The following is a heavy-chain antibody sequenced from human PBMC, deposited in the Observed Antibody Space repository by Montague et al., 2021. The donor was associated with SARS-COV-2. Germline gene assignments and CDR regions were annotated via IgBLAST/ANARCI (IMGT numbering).Heavy chain of an antibody. CDR2: IDWDDDK. V-gene: IGHV2-70*11. CDR3: ARIRYDILTGYQTLFDY. Sequence: PALVKPTQTLTLTCTFSGFSLSTSGMCVSWIRQPPGKALEWLARIDWDDDKYYSTSLKTRLTISKYTSTNQVALTMTNMDPVDTATYYCARIRYDILTGYQTLFDYWGQGTLVTVSS. J-gene: IGHJ4*02. D-gene: IGHD3-9*01. CDR1: GFSLSTSGMC.